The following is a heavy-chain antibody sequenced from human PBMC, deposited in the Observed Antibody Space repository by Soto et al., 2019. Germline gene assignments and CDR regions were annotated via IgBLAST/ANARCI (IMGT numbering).Heavy chain of an antibody. V-gene: IGHV1-46*01. CDR3: ARLKGSSFGEYFQH. CDR1: GYTFTSYY. CDR2: INPSGGST. Sequence: EASVKVSCKASGYTFTSYYMHWVRQAPGQGLEWMGIINPSGGSTSYAQKLQGRVTMTTDTSTSTAYMELRSLRSDDTAVYYCARLKGSSFGEYFQHWGQGTLVTVSS. J-gene: IGHJ1*01. D-gene: IGHD6-13*01.